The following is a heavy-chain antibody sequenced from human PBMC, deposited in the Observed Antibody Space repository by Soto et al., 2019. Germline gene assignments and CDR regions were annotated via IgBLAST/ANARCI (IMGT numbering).Heavy chain of an antibody. J-gene: IGHJ4*02. Sequence: GGSLRLSCAASGFTFSSYGMHWVRQAPGKGLEWVAVISYDGSNKYYADSVKGRFTISRDNSKNTLYLQMNSLRAEDTAVYYCAKDMRQLGYYFDYWCQGTLVTVSS. D-gene: IGHD6-13*01. CDR1: GFTFSSYG. CDR2: ISYDGSNK. CDR3: AKDMRQLGYYFDY. V-gene: IGHV3-30*18.